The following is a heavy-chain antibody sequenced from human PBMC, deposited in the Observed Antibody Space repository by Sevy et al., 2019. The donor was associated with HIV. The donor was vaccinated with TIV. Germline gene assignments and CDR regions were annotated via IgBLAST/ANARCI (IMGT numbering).Heavy chain of an antibody. CDR1: GFTFSSYA. D-gene: IGHD1-26*01. CDR2: ISYDGSNK. J-gene: IGHJ3*02. CDR3: AREMGWELRDAFDI. V-gene: IGHV3-30-3*01. Sequence: GGSLRLSCAASGFTFSSYAMHWVRQAPGKGLEWVAVISYDGSNKYYADSVKGRLTISRDNSKNTLYLQMNSLRAEDTAVYYCAREMGWELRDAFDIWGQGTMVTVSS.